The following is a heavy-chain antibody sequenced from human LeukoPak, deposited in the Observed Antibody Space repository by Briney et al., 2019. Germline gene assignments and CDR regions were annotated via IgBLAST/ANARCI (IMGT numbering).Heavy chain of an antibody. Sequence: PGRSLRLSCAASGFTFSNYAMHWVRQAPGKGLEWVAVIWYDGSNEYYGDSVKGRFTISRENGKNSLYLQMNSLRAGDTAVYYCARGGWSHNNRYFDLWGRGTLVTVSS. D-gene: IGHD6-19*01. CDR3: ARGGWSHNNRYFDL. V-gene: IGHV3-33*01. CDR1: GFTFSNYA. CDR2: IWYDGSNE. J-gene: IGHJ2*01.